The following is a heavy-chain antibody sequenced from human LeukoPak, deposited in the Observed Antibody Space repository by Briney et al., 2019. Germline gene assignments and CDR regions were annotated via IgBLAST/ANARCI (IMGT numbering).Heavy chain of an antibody. Sequence: PGGSLRLSCAASGFTFNSFGMHWVRQAPGKGLQFVSAISANGGSTYYANSVKGRFTISRDNSKNTLYLQMGSLRPEDTAVYYCARDRRTSYSDTSGLDYWGQGTLVTVSS. CDR3: ARDRRTSYSDTSGLDY. CDR2: ISANGGST. J-gene: IGHJ4*02. V-gene: IGHV3-64*01. D-gene: IGHD3-22*01. CDR1: GFTFNSFG.